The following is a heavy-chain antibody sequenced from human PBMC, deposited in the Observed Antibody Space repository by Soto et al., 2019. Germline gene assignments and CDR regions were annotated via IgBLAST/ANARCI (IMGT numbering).Heavy chain of an antibody. J-gene: IGHJ3*02. D-gene: IGHD4-17*01. V-gene: IGHV1-18*04. Sequence: QVQLVQSGAEVKKPGASVKVSCKASGYTFTSYGISWVRQAPGQGLEWMGWISAYNGNTNYAQKLQGRVTMSTDTSTSTAYMELRSLRSDDTAVYYCARVPFYGDYLPGAFDIWGQGTMVTVSS. CDR2: ISAYNGNT. CDR1: GYTFTSYG. CDR3: ARVPFYGDYLPGAFDI.